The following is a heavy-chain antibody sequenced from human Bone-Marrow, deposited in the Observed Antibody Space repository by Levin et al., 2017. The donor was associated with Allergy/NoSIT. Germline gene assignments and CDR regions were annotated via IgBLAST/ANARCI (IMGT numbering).Heavy chain of an antibody. J-gene: IGHJ4*02. CDR2: IIGSGDTT. V-gene: IGHV3-23*01. Sequence: GGSLRLSCAASGFTFSIYAMSWVRQAPGKGLEWVSTIIGSGDTTYYADSVKGRFTISRDNSKNTLYLQMNSLRAEDTAVYYCAKFARMAAAGTRRSMKTGRGSFDSWGQGTLVTVSS. D-gene: IGHD6-25*01. CDR3: AKFARMAAAGTRRSMKTGRGSFDS. CDR1: GFTFSIYA.